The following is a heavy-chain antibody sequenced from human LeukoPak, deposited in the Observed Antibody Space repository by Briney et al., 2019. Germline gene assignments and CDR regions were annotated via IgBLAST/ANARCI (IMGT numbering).Heavy chain of an antibody. CDR1: GGSITSYY. CDR2: IYYSGST. J-gene: IGHJ4*02. Sequence: SETLSLTCAVSGGSITSYYWSWIRQPPGKGLEWIGYIYYSGSTSYNPSLKSRVSISVDTSKNQFSLKLSSVSAADTAVYYCARDTSSSPFFDYWGQGTLVTVSS. D-gene: IGHD6-13*01. V-gene: IGHV4-59*01. CDR3: ARDTSSSPFFDY.